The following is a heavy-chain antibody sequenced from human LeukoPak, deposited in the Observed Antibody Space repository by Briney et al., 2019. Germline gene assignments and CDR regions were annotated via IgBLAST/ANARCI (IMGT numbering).Heavy chain of an antibody. Sequence: SETLSLTCTVSGGSISSSNYYWGWIRQPPGKGLEWIGSIYYSGSTFYNPSLKSRVTISVETSKNQFSLKLNSVTAADTAVYYCARDGGYSGYDSPNWGWFDPWGQGTLVTVSS. V-gene: IGHV4-39*07. CDR3: ARDGGYSGYDSPNWGWFDP. D-gene: IGHD5-12*01. CDR2: IYYSGST. CDR1: GGSISSSNYY. J-gene: IGHJ5*02.